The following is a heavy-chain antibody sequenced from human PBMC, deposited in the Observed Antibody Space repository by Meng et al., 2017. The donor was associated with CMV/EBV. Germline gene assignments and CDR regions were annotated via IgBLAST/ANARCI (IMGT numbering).Heavy chain of an antibody. V-gene: IGHV3-21*06. D-gene: IGHD2-15*01. CDR2: VSPGSGYI. CDR3: ARAAFCGRGSCYFDY. CDR1: GFPFSNSS. Sequence: SGFPFSNSSMNWVRPAPGKWLEWLSSVSPGSGYIYYADSMKGRFTISRDNAKNAVYLQMNSLRAEDKAVYYCARAAFCGRGSCYFDYWGLGTLVTVSS. J-gene: IGHJ4*02.